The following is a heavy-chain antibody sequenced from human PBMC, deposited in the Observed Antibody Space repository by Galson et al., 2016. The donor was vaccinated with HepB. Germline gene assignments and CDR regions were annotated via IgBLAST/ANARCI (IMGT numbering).Heavy chain of an antibody. D-gene: IGHD2-8*01. Sequence: SVKVSCKASGYPFTSDASHWVRQAPGQRLEWMGWINGGKGNTKYSEKFGGGVTLTRDTSASTAYMELRSLRPEATAVYYCAREGALMLYAPYYYGLDVWGQGTTVTVSS. J-gene: IGHJ6*02. V-gene: IGHV1-3*01. CDR1: GYPFTSDA. CDR3: AREGALMLYAPYYYGLDV. CDR2: INGGKGNT.